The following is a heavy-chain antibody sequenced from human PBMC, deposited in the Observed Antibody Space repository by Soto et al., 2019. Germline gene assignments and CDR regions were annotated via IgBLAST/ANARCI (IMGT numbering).Heavy chain of an antibody. CDR1: GDSISSENW. CDR3: ARDAGASRYHGMDV. Sequence: QVQLQESGPALVKPSGTLSLTCTVSGDSISSENWWSWVRQAPGKGLEWIGEIYQSGATHYTPSLKRRVTISLDKSKNQFSLKLHSVTAADTAVYYCARDAGASRYHGMDVWGQGTTVTVSS. CDR2: IYQSGAT. J-gene: IGHJ6*02. D-gene: IGHD2-8*02. V-gene: IGHV4-4*02.